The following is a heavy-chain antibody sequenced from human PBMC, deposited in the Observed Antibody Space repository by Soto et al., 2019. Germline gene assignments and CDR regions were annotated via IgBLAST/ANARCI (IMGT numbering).Heavy chain of an antibody. Sequence: QVQLQESGPGLVKPSETLSLTCTVSGGSISSYYWSWIRQPPGKGLEWIGYIYYSGSTNYNPSLKSRVTISVDTSKNQFSLKLSSVTAADTAVYYCARAASVEYSSSLGFDYWSQGTLVTVSS. J-gene: IGHJ4*02. CDR3: ARAASVEYSSSLGFDY. D-gene: IGHD6-6*01. CDR1: GGSISSYY. V-gene: IGHV4-59*01. CDR2: IYYSGST.